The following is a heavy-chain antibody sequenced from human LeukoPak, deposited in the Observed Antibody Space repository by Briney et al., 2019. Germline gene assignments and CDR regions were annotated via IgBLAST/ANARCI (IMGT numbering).Heavy chain of an antibody. CDR2: IKEDGSEK. J-gene: IGHJ4*02. V-gene: IGHV3-7*01. CDR3: VRNRGDFDY. D-gene: IGHD3-10*01. CDR1: GFTFSSYW. Sequence: GVSLRLSCAASGFTFSSYWMSWVRQAPGKGLEWVANIKEDGSEKNYVDSVKGRFTISRDNAKNSLYLQMNSLRAEDTAVYFCVRNRGDFDYWGQGTLVTVSS.